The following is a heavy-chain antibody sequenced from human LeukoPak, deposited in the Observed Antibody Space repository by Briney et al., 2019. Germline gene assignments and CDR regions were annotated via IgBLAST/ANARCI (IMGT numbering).Heavy chain of an antibody. V-gene: IGHV1-69*13. J-gene: IGHJ5*02. CDR1: GGTFSSYA. Sequence: SVKVSCKASGGTFSSYAISWVRQAPGRGLEWLGGIIPIFGTANYAQKFQGRVTISADESTSTAYMELSSLRSEDTAVYYCARRVSSSGWFDPWGQGTLVTVSS. CDR2: IIPIFGTA. CDR3: ARRVSSSGWFDP. D-gene: IGHD6-6*01.